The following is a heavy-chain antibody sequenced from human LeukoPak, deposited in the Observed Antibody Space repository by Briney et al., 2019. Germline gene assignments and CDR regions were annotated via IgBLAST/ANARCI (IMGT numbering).Heavy chain of an antibody. D-gene: IGHD3-22*01. CDR3: ARTYYDSSGYYQQIFFDY. V-gene: IGHV4-4*07. CDR1: GGSISSHY. Sequence: SETLSLTCTVSGGSISSHYWSWIRQPAGKGLEWIGRIYTSGSTNYNPSLKSRVTISVDTSKNQFSLKLSSVTAADTAVYYCARTYYDSSGYYQQIFFDYWGQGTLVTVSS. J-gene: IGHJ4*02. CDR2: IYTSGST.